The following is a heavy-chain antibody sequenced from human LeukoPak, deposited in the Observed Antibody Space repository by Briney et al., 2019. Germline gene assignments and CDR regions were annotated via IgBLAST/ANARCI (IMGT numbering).Heavy chain of an antibody. V-gene: IGHV3-7*01. CDR1: GFTFSNYW. D-gene: IGHD1-26*01. CDR3: ARHKSGSYDC. Sequence: GGSLRVSCAASGFTFSNYWMSWVRQAPGKGMEWVANIEQDGSEKNYVDSVKGRFTISRDNAENSLYLQMKSLRAEDTAVYFCARHKSGSYDCWGQGTLVTVSS. J-gene: IGHJ4*02. CDR2: IEQDGSEK.